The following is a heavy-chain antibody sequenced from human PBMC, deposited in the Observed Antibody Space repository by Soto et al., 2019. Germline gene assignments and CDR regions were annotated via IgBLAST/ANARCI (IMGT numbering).Heavy chain of an antibody. Sequence: GASVKVSCKASGYTFTSYGISWVRQAPGQGLEWMGWISAYNGNTNYAQKLQGRVTMTTDTSTSTAYMELRSLRSDDTAVYYCARVPVVPAAIRYYYYGMDVWGQGTTVTSP. CDR1: GYTFTSYG. CDR3: ARVPVVPAAIRYYYYGMDV. D-gene: IGHD2-2*02. V-gene: IGHV1-18*04. CDR2: ISAYNGNT. J-gene: IGHJ6*02.